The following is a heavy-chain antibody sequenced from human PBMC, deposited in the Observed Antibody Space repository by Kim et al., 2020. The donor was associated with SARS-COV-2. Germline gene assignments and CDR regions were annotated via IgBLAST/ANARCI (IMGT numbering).Heavy chain of an antibody. D-gene: IGHD5-12*01. Sequence: FTISRDNSKNTLYLQMNSLRAEDTAVYYCARDPVEMATTRKAYYYYGMDVWGQGTTVTVSS. V-gene: IGHV3-53*01. J-gene: IGHJ6*02. CDR3: ARDPVEMATTRKAYYYYGMDV.